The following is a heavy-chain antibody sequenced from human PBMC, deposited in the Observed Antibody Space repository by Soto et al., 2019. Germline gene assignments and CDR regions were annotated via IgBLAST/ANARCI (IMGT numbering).Heavy chain of an antibody. J-gene: IGHJ6*02. CDR3: AYLPCSGGSCYWFSFSGMDV. CDR2: IYWDDDK. D-gene: IGHD2-15*01. Sequence: QTTLKESGPTLVKPTQTLTLTCTFSGFSLSTSGVGVAWIRQPPGKALEWLALIYWDDDKRYRPSLESRLTIXXXTXQNQVVLTMTNMVSVDTATYYCAYLPCSGGSCYWFSFSGMDVWGHGPTVTVSS. CDR1: GFSLSTSGVG. V-gene: IGHV2-5*02.